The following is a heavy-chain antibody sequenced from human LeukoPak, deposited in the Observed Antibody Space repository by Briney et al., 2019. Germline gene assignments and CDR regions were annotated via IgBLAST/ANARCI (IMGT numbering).Heavy chain of an antibody. CDR3: ARDQGVTIFGVVIKSAFDI. D-gene: IGHD3-3*01. J-gene: IGHJ3*02. CDR1: GDTFTSYG. V-gene: IGHV1-18*01. Sequence: ASVKVSCKASGDTFTSYGISWVRQAPGQGLEWMGWISAYNGNTNYAQKLQGRVTMTTDTSTSTAYMELRSLRSDDTAVYYCARDQGVTIFGVVIKSAFDIWGQGTMVTVSS. CDR2: ISAYNGNT.